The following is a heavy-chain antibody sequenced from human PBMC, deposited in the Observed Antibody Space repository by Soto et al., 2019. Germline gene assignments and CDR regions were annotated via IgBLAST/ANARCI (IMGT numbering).Heavy chain of an antibody. CDR3: ARVKDADYRNWFDP. CDR1: GYTFSDYY. Sequence: QVQLVQSGAEVKKPGASVKVSCKASGYTFSDYYMHWVRQAPGQGLEWMGWINPKSGDTSYAQKFQGWVTMTRDTSISTGHMELSRLRSDDTAVYYCARVKDADYRNWFDPWGQGTLVTVSS. CDR2: INPKSGDT. V-gene: IGHV1-2*04. D-gene: IGHD4-17*01. J-gene: IGHJ5*02.